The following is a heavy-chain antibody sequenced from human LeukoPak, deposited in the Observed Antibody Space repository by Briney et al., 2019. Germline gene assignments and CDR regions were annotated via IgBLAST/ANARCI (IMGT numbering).Heavy chain of an antibody. CDR3: AKAIGYSYGYDDY. CDR1: GITFSNYA. J-gene: IGHJ4*02. D-gene: IGHD5-18*01. CDR2: ISGSGGTT. Sequence: PGGSLRLSCAASGITFSNYAMSWVRQAPGKGLAWVSAISGSGGTTFYADSVKGRFTIFRDNSKSTLYLQMNSLTAEDTAIYYCAKAIGYSYGYDDYWGQGTVVTVSS. V-gene: IGHV3-23*01.